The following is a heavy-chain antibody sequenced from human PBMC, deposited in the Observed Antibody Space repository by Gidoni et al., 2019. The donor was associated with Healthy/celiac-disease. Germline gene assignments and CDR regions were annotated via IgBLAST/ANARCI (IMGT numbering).Heavy chain of an antibody. V-gene: IGHV3-30*18. J-gene: IGHJ4*02. CDR2: ISYDGSNK. Sequence: QVQLVESGGGVVQPGRSLRLSCAASGFTFSSYGMHWVRQAPGKGLEWVAVISYDGSNKYYADSVKGRFTISRDNYKNTLYLKMNSLRAEDTAVYYCAKEEPLGYYDSSGLPRTTDYWGQGTLVTVSS. D-gene: IGHD3-22*01. CDR3: AKEEPLGYYDSSGLPRTTDY. CDR1: GFTFSSYG.